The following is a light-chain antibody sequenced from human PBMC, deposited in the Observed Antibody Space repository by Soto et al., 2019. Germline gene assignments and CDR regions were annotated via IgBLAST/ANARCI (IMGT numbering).Light chain of an antibody. CDR3: QQYGSSPPMFT. J-gene: IGKJ2*01. V-gene: IGKV3-20*01. CDR1: QSVDRSY. Sequence: LTQSPGTLSLYPGERATLSCRASQSVDRSYLAWYKQRPGHAHRLLIYGASSRATGIPDRFSGSGSGTDLSLTISRRQHDDFAVYFCQQYGSSPPMFTFGQGTNLDI. CDR2: GAS.